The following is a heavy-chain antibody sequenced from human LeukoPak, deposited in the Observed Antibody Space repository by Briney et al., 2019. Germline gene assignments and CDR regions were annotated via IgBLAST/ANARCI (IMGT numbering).Heavy chain of an antibody. CDR1: GGSISSYY. V-gene: IGHV4-59*08. D-gene: IGHD1-1*01. Sequence: AETLSLTCTDSGGSISSYYLSWIRQPPGKGLEWIAYIYYRGSTNYNPSLRSRVTISVDTSKNQFSLELSSVNAADTAVYYCARRTTGTGPFDYWGRGTLVTVSS. CDR3: ARRTTGTGPFDY. J-gene: IGHJ4*02. CDR2: IYYRGST.